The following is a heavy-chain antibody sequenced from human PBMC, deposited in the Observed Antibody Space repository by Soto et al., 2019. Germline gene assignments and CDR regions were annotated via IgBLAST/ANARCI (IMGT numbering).Heavy chain of an antibody. D-gene: IGHD6-13*01. CDR3: ARSEYQQLVNAYYFEY. V-gene: IGHV2-26*01. CDR2: IFSNDQK. J-gene: IGHJ4*02. CDR1: GFSLSNARMG. Sequence: QVTLKESGPVLVKPTETLTLTCTVSGFSLSNARMGVTWIRQPPGIALEWLAHIFSNDQKSYSTSLKSRLTICKDTSKSRVVLTMTNLDPVDTATYYSARSEYQQLVNAYYFEYWGQGTLVTVSS.